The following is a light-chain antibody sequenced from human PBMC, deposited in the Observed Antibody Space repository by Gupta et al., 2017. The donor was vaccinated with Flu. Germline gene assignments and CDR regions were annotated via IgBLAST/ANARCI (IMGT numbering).Light chain of an antibody. Sequence: QSALTQPRSVSSSPGHAVTISCTGTSSDVGGYNYVSWYQQHPGKAPKRMIYDVSKRPSGVPDRFSGSKSGNTASLTTSGLQAEDEADDYCCSYAGSYTFWVFGGGTKLTVL. V-gene: IGLV2-11*01. CDR1: SSDVGGYNY. CDR3: CSYAGSYTFWV. CDR2: DVS. J-gene: IGLJ2*01.